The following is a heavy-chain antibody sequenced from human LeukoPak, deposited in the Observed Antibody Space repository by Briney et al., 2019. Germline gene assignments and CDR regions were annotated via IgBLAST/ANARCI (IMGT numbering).Heavy chain of an antibody. D-gene: IGHD3-3*01. CDR2: VNPSGGST. CDR3: ARGRITIFGSATSGMDV. V-gene: IGHV1-46*01. CDR1: GYTFTSYY. J-gene: IGHJ6*02. Sequence: ASVKVSCKASGYTFTSYYMHWVRQAPGQGLEWMGIVNPSGGSTSYAQKFQGRVTMTRDTSTSTVYMELSSLRSEDTAVYYCARGRITIFGSATSGMDVWGQGTTVTVSS.